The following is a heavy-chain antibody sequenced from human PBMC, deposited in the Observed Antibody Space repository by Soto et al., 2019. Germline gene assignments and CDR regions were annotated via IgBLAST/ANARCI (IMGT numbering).Heavy chain of an antibody. Sequence: ILPCCASECAVKGTGIDWGGQAPGKGLEWVAVLSFDGHHKYYVDSVKGRFTISRDNAKNSLYLQMNSLRAEDTAVYYCARAPSGLGPFDYWGQGSLVT. J-gene: IGHJ4*02. D-gene: IGHD3-10*01. V-gene: IGHV3-30*03. CDR2: LSFDGHHK. CDR3: ARAPSGLGPFDY. CDR1: ECAVKGTG.